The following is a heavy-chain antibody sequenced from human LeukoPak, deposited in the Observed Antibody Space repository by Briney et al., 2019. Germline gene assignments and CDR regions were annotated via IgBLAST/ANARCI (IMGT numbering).Heavy chain of an antibody. V-gene: IGHV3-23*01. CDR2: ISGSGGST. J-gene: IGHJ4*02. Sequence: GGSLRLSCAASGFTFSSYAMSWVRQAPGKGLEWVSAISGSGGSTYYADSVKVRFTISRDNSKNTLYLQMNSLRAEDTAVYYCAKTPQYCSSTSCYYFDYWGQGTLVTVSS. CDR3: AKTPQYCSSTSCYYFDY. CDR1: GFTFSSYA. D-gene: IGHD2-2*01.